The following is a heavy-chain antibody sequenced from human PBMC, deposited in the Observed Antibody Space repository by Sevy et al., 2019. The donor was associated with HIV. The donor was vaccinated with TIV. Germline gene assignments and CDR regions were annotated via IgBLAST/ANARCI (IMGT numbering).Heavy chain of an antibody. V-gene: IGHV3-30-3*01. J-gene: IGHJ4*02. D-gene: IGHD3-10*01. Sequence: GRSLRLSCAASGFTFTNFPMHWVRQAPGRGLEWVAIISFNGNHEFYADSVKGRFTISRDNSKSTLYLQMNSLRREDTAVYYCVRTAGSTGSYEYWGQGTQVTVSS. CDR3: VRTAGSTGSYEY. CDR1: GFTFTNFP. CDR2: ISFNGNHE.